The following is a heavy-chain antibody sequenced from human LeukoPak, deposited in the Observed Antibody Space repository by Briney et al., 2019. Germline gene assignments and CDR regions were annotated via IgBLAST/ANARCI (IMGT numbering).Heavy chain of an antibody. V-gene: IGHV3-23*01. CDR3: SKYYYDSSGYSYFDY. Sequence: GGSLRLSCAASGFTFTTYAMSWVRQAPGKGLEWVSAISGSGASTYYADSVKGRFTISRDNSKNTLYLQMNSLRAEDTAVYYCSKYYYDSSGYSYFDYWGQGTLVTVSS. CDR2: ISGSGAST. CDR1: GFTFTTYA. J-gene: IGHJ4*02. D-gene: IGHD3-22*01.